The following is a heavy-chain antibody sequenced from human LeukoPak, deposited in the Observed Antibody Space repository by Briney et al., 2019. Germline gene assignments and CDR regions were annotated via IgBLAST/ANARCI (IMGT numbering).Heavy chain of an antibody. V-gene: IGHV1-46*01. D-gene: IGHD1-26*01. J-gene: IGHJ5*02. CDR2: INPSGLST. CDR1: GNTISDSY. Sequence: ASVKVSCKASGNTISDSYMHWVRQAPGQGLEWMGIINPSGLSTSYAQKFQGRVTMTRDTSTSIVYMELSSLRSEDTAVYYCARGGSYSYNWLDTWDQGTLVTVSS. CDR3: ARGGSYSYNWLDT.